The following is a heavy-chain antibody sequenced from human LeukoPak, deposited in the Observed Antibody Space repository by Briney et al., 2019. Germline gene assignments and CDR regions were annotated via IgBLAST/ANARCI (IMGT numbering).Heavy chain of an antibody. CDR1: GGSISSNY. Sequence: SETLSLTCTVSGGSISSNYWSWIRQPAGKGLEWIGRIYTSGSTNYNPSLKSRVTMSVDTSKNQFSLKLSSVTAADTAVYYCAREAPYYDFWPPPFDYWGQGTLVTVSS. V-gene: IGHV4-4*07. CDR2: IYTSGST. CDR3: AREAPYYDFWPPPFDY. D-gene: IGHD3-3*01. J-gene: IGHJ4*02.